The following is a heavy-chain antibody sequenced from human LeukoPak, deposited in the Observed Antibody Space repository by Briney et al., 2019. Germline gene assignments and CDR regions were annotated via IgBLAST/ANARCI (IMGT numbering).Heavy chain of an antibody. CDR2: IYYSGST. J-gene: IGHJ6*03. Sequence: SETLSLTCTVSGGSISSYCWSWIRQPPGKGLEWIGYIYYSGSTNYNPSLKSRVTISVDTSKNQFSLKLSSVTAADTAVYYCARGGGSIPYYYYYMHVRAKGTTVTVSS. CDR3: ARGGGSIPYYYYYMHV. D-gene: IGHD2-21*01. V-gene: IGHV4-59*01. CDR1: GGSISSYC.